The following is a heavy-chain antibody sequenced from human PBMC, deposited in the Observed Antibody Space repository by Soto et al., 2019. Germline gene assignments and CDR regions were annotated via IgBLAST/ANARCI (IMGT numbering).Heavy chain of an antibody. CDR1: GFTFSSYS. CDR3: ARDDSSGYIKGNDAFDI. Sequence: EVQLVESGGGLVKPGGSLRLSCAASGFTFSSYSMNWVRQAPGKGLEWVSSISSSSSYIYYADSVKGRFTISRDNAKNSLYLQMNSLRAEDTAVYYCARDDSSGYIKGNDAFDIWGQGTMVTVSS. D-gene: IGHD3-22*01. CDR2: ISSSSSYI. V-gene: IGHV3-21*01. J-gene: IGHJ3*02.